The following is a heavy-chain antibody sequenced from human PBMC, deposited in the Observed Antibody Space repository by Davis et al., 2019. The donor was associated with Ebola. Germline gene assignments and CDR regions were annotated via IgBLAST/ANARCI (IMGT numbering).Heavy chain of an antibody. CDR3: TGEYGGYSEY. D-gene: IGHD4-23*01. J-gene: IGHJ4*02. CDR1: GFNFGEYA. V-gene: IGHV3-49*04. CDR2: IRSKAYGGTT. Sequence: GESLKISCTASGFNFGEYALTWVRQTPRKGLEWVGFIRSKAYGGTTEYAASVKGRFTISRDDSKSIAYLQMNSLKTEDTAVYYCTGEYGGYSEYWGQGTLVTVSS.